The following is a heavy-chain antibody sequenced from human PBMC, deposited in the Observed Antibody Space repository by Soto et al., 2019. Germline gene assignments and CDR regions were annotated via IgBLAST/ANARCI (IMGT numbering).Heavy chain of an antibody. CDR1: SRYA. D-gene: IGHD3-9*01. CDR3: AKLTGFEFDGTSFDI. Sequence: EVQLLESGGGLVQPGGSLRLSCAAFSRYAMSWVRQTPGKGLEWVSAISDSGAGTYYADSERGRFTISRDNSKNTVYLQMNSLRAEDTAIYYCAKLTGFEFDGTSFDIWDQGTMVTVSS. V-gene: IGHV3-23*01. CDR2: ISDSGAGT. J-gene: IGHJ3*02.